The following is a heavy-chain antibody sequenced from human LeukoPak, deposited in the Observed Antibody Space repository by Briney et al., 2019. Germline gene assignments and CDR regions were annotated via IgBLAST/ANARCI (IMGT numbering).Heavy chain of an antibody. V-gene: IGHV3-30-3*01. Sequence: PGRSLRLSCAASEFSFSYYAMHWVRQAPGKGLEWVAVISSDGSIKYYADSVKGRFTISRDNYKNTLYLQMNSLRAEDTAVYYCARPHIVVVTANSWGLDYWGEGTLVTVPS. D-gene: IGHD2-21*02. CDR2: ISSDGSIK. J-gene: IGHJ4*02. CDR3: ARPHIVVVTANSWGLDY. CDR1: EFSFSYYA.